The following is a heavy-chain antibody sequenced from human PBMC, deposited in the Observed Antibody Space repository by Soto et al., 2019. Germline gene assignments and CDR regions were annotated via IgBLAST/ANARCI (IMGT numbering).Heavy chain of an antibody. CDR1: GGSFSGYY. CDR3: ARGGIVVVIPSGYYGMDV. V-gene: IGHV4-34*01. CDR2: INHSGST. J-gene: IGHJ6*02. Sequence: SETLSLTCAVYGGSFSGYYWSWIRQPPGKGLEWIGEINHSGSTNYNPSLKSRVTISVDTSKNQFSLKLSSVTAADTAVYYCARGGIVVVIPSGYYGMDVWGQGTTVTVSS. D-gene: IGHD3-22*01.